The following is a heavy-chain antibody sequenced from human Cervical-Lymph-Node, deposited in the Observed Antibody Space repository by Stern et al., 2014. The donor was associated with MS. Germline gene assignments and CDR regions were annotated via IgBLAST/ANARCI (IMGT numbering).Heavy chain of an antibody. Sequence: VQLVQSGGGVIQPGGSLRLSCTASGFTGSRDYMTWVRQATGKGLEWVALITNVGSTFYTDSVKGRFTISRDDSKNTVYLHMTSLRAEDTAMYYCARDTSSPERSDWWGQGTLVTVSS. D-gene: IGHD1-1*01. V-gene: IGHV3-53*01. J-gene: IGHJ4*02. CDR1: GFTGSRDY. CDR3: ARDTSSPERSDW. CDR2: ITNVGST.